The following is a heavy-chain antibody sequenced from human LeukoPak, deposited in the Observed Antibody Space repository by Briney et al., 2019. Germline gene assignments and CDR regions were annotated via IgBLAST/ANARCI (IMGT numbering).Heavy chain of an antibody. CDR1: GFTVSSNY. V-gene: IGHV3-53*01. CDR3: ARVPLYGSGITGWFFDL. D-gene: IGHD3-10*01. CDR2: IYSGGST. Sequence: GSLRLSCAASGFTVSSNYMSWVRQAPGKGLEWVSLIYSGGSTDYADSVKGRFTISRDNSKNTLYLQMSSLRAEDTAVYYCARVPLYGSGITGWFFDLWGRGTLVTVSS. J-gene: IGHJ2*01.